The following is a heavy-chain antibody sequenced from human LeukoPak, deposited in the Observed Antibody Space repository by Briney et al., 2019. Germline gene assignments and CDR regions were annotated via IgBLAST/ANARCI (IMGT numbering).Heavy chain of an antibody. V-gene: IGHV3-7*01. CDR3: SSQPAVLDLDC. Sequence: GGSLRLSCAASGFAFSSYWMTSVRQAPGKGLEWVANIKPDGSGKNYVDSVKGRFTISRDNAKNSLYLQMKGLRVEDTAVYYCSSQPAVLDLDCWGQGTLVTVSS. D-gene: IGHD6-19*01. CDR1: GFAFSSYW. CDR2: IKPDGSGK. J-gene: IGHJ4*02.